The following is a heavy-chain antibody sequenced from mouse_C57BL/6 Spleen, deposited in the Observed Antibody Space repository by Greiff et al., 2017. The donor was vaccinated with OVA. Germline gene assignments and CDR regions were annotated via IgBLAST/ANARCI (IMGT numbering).Heavy chain of an antibody. Sequence: VQLQQSGAELVKPGASVKLSCTASGFNIKDYYMHWVKQRTEQGLEWIGRIDPEDGETKYAPKFQGKAPITADTSSNTAYLLLSSLTSEDTAVYYCACYYYGSSYAMDYWGQGTSVTVSS. CDR1: GFNIKDYY. CDR2: IDPEDGET. CDR3: ACYYYGSSYAMDY. D-gene: IGHD1-1*01. J-gene: IGHJ4*01. V-gene: IGHV14-2*01.